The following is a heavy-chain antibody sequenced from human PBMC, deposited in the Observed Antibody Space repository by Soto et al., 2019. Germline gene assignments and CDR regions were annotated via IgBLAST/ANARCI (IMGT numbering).Heavy chain of an antibody. CDR1: GYSFTSYW. J-gene: IGHJ4*02. V-gene: IGHV5-10-1*01. CDR2: IDPSDSYT. D-gene: IGHD3-22*01. CDR3: ARNGQLVGYYDSSGYYSSDY. Sequence: GESLKISCKGSGYSFTSYWISWVRQMPGKGLEWMGRIDPSDSYTNYSPSFQGHVTISADKSISTAYLQWSSLKASDTAMYYCARNGQLVGYYDSSGYYSSDYWGQGTLVTVSS.